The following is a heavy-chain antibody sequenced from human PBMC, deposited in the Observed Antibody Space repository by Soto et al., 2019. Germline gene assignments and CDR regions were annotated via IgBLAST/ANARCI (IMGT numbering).Heavy chain of an antibody. CDR3: AREVDIVVVVAAPDYYYYGMDV. J-gene: IGHJ6*02. Sequence: GGSLRLSCAASGFTFSSYSMNWVRQAPGKGLEWVSYISSSSSTIYYADSVKGRFTIARDNAKNSLYLQMNSMRAEDTAVYYWAREVDIVVVVAAPDYYYYGMDVWGQGTTVTVSS. CDR2: ISSSSSTI. CDR1: GFTFSSYS. D-gene: IGHD2-15*01. V-gene: IGHV3-48*04.